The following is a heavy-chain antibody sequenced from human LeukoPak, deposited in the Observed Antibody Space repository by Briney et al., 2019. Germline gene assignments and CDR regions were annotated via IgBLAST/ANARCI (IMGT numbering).Heavy chain of an antibody. CDR3: AGESNYDSSDHFDY. V-gene: IGHV4-38-2*02. CDR2: IYHSGST. D-gene: IGHD3-22*01. CDR1: GYSISSGYY. J-gene: IGHJ4*02. Sequence: SETLSLTCTVSGYSISSGYYWGWIRQPPGKGLEWIGSIYHSGSTYYNPSLKSRVTISVDTSKNQFSLKLSSVTAADTAVYYCAGESNYDSSDHFDYWGQGTLVTVSS.